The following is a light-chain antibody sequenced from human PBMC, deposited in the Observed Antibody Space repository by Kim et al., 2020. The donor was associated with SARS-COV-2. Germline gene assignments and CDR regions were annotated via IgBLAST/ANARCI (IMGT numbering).Light chain of an antibody. Sequence: DIQMTQSPPSLSASVGDRVTITCRASQSISYYLNWYQQTPGKAPKLLIYAASSLLSGVPSRFSGSGSGTDFTLTISSLQPEDFATYYCQHSYTTPPAFGGETKVEI. CDR1: QSISYY. J-gene: IGKJ4*01. V-gene: IGKV1-39*01. CDR3: QHSYTTPPA. CDR2: AAS.